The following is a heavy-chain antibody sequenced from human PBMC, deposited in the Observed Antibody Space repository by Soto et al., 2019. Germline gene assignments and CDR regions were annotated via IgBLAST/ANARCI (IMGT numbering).Heavy chain of an antibody. Sequence: EVQLVESGGGLGKPGGSLRLSCAASGLTFSNAWMNWVRQAPRKGLEWVGRIKSKTDGGTTDYRAPVKGRCTISRDELENTLYVEMNSLKTGDTAVYYCAADREEMQTITTAFCGQGSLVTVSS. CDR3: AADREEMQTITTAF. CDR2: IKSKTDGGTT. J-gene: IGHJ4*02. CDR1: GLTFSNAW. V-gene: IGHV3-15*07. D-gene: IGHD3-3*01.